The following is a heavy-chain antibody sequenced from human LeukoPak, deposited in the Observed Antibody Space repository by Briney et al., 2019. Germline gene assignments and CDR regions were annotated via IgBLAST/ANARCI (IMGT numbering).Heavy chain of an antibody. CDR1: GGTFSSYT. D-gene: IGHD2-2*02. CDR3: AREGNSDCSSTSCYTNFQH. Sequence: ASVKVSCKVSGGTFSSYTISWVRQAPGQGLEWMGRIIPILGIANYAQKFQGRVTITADKSTSTAYMELSSLRSEDTAVYYCAREGNSDCSSTSCYTNFQHWGQGTLVTVSS. J-gene: IGHJ1*01. CDR2: IIPILGIA. V-gene: IGHV1-69*04.